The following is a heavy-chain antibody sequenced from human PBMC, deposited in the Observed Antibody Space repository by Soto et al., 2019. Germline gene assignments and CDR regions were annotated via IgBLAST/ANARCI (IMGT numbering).Heavy chain of an antibody. CDR3: AKDVTYGSGSYYMVDAFDT. Sequence: SGGSLRLSCAASGFTFSSYAMSWVRQAPGKGLERVSAISGSGGSTYCADSVRGRFSISRDNSKNMLYLQMNSLRAEDTAVFYCAKDVTYGSGSYYMVDAFDTWGQGTMVTVSS. J-gene: IGHJ3*02. CDR2: ISGSGGST. V-gene: IGHV3-23*01. CDR1: GFTFSSYA. D-gene: IGHD3-10*01.